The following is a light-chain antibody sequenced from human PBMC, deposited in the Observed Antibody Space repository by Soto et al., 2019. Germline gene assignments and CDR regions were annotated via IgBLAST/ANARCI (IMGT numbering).Light chain of an antibody. CDR3: QQYGSSSN. Sequence: IVMTHSPATLSVSPWERATLSFRASQSVSSSYLAWYQQKPGQAPRLLIYGASSRPTGIPDRFSGSGSGTDFTLTISRLEPEDFAVYYCQQYGSSSNFGQGTRLEIK. V-gene: IGKV3-20*01. CDR2: GAS. CDR1: QSVSSSY. J-gene: IGKJ5*01.